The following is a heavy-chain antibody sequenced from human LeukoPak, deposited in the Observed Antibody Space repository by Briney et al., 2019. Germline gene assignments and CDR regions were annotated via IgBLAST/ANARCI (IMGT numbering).Heavy chain of an antibody. V-gene: IGHV3-7*01. Sequence: GGSLRLSCAASGFTFSSYWMRWVRQAPGKGLEWVANIKEDGSVKVYVDSVKGRFTISRDNAKNSLYLQMDSLRAEDTAVFYCATQAYGAFEYWGQGTLVTVSS. CDR3: ATQAYGAFEY. J-gene: IGHJ4*02. CDR2: IKEDGSVK. D-gene: IGHD3-16*01. CDR1: GFTFSSYW.